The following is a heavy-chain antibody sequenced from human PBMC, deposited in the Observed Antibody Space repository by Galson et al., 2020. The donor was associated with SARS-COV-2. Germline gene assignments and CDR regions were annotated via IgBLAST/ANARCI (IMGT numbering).Heavy chain of an antibody. CDR2: ISGSGTNM. D-gene: IGHD2-15*01. CDR3: ASPYLAAASFFGAFDI. V-gene: IGHV3-48*03. Sequence: GGSLRLSCAGSGFTFRSYEMNWVRQAPGKGLEWVSYISGSGTNMYYADSVKGRFTISRDNARSSLYLQMTSLRAEDTAVYYCASPYLAAASFFGAFDIWGLGTMVTVSS. J-gene: IGHJ3*02. CDR1: GFTFRSYE.